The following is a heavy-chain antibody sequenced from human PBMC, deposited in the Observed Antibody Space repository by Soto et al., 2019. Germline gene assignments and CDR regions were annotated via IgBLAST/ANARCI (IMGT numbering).Heavy chain of an antibody. D-gene: IGHD6-13*01. CDR3: ARGFIGSSFWLGFDP. CDR1: GYTFTSYG. CDR2: INANGGST. V-gene: IGHV1-46*03. Sequence: GASVKVSCKASGYTFTSYGISWVRQAPGQGLEWMGWINANGGSTSYAQKFQGRVTMTRDTSTSTVYMELSSLRSEDTPVYYCARGFIGSSFWLGFDPWGQGTLVTVSS. J-gene: IGHJ5*02.